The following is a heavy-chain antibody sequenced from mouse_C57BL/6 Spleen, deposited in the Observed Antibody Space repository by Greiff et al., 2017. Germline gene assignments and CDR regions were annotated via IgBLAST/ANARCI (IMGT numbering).Heavy chain of an antibody. CDR3: ARGYNGYSWFAY. J-gene: IGHJ3*01. V-gene: IGHV1-61*01. CDR2: IYPSDSET. D-gene: IGHD2-3*01. Sequence: QVQLQQPGAELVRPGSSVKLSCKASGYTFTSSWLDWVKQRPGQGLEWIGNIYPSDSETHYNQKFKDKATLTVDKSASTAYMQLSSLTSEDSAVYYCARGYNGYSWFAYWGKGTLVTVSA. CDR1: GYTFTSSW.